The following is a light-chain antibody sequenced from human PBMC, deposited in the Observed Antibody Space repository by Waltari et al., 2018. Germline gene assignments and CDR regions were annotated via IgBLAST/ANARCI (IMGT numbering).Light chain of an antibody. Sequence: HSALTQPPSASGSPGQSVTISCPGTSADVGGYDYVSWYQQHPGQVPKLIIYDVTKRPSGVPPRFSASKSGNSASLTVSGLQAEDEADYYCSSHAGNNLWIFGGGTKVTVL. CDR3: SSHAGNNLWI. CDR1: SADVGGYDY. CDR2: DVT. J-gene: IGLJ2*01. V-gene: IGLV2-8*01.